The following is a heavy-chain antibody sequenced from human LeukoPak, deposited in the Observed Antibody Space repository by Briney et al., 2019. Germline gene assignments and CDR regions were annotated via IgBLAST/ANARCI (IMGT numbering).Heavy chain of an antibody. CDR2: ILGGAGST. Sequence: GGSLRLSCAASGFSFRSDGMSWVRQAPGKGLEWVSGILGGAGSTYYADSVKGRFTISRDNSKNTLYLQMSSLRAEDTAVYYCAHGTMYQLDYWGQGTLVTVSS. D-gene: IGHD2-2*01. J-gene: IGHJ4*02. V-gene: IGHV3-23*01. CDR1: GFSFRSDG. CDR3: AHGTMYQLDY.